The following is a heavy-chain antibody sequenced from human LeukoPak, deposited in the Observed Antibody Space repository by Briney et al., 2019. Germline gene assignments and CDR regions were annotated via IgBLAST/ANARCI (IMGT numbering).Heavy chain of an antibody. D-gene: IGHD3-10*01. CDR2: INPNSGGT. Sequence: ASVKVSCKASGGTFSSYAISWVRQAPGQGLEWMGWINPNSGGTNYAQKFQGRVTMTRDTSISTAYMELSRLRSDDTAVYYCARDRADIRGVIRPTDYWGQGTLVTVSS. CDR1: GGTFSSYA. J-gene: IGHJ4*02. V-gene: IGHV1-2*02. CDR3: ARDRADIRGVIRPTDY.